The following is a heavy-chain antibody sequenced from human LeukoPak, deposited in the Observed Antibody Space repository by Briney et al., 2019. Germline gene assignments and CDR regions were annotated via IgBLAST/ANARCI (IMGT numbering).Heavy chain of an antibody. CDR2: ISGSGGST. Sequence: GGSLRLSCAASGFTFSSYAMSWVRQAPGKGLEWVSAISGSGGSTYYADSVKGRFTISRDNSKNTLYLQMNSLRAEDTAVYYCAKDLWFGESGTSRNLYWGQGTLVTVSS. CDR3: AKDLWFGESGTSRNLY. D-gene: IGHD3-10*01. J-gene: IGHJ4*02. CDR1: GFTFSSYA. V-gene: IGHV3-23*01.